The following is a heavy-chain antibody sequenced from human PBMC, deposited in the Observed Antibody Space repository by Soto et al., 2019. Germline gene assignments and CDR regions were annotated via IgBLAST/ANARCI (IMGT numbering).Heavy chain of an antibody. CDR1: GYSFTDYH. D-gene: IGHD2-8*01. CDR2: INPKSGGT. Sequence: ASVKVSCKASGYSFTDYHIHWVRQAPGQGLEWLGRINPKSGGTSTAQKFQGWVTMTRDRSISTVYMELTRVRSDDTAVYFCARGHSTDCSNGVCSFFYNHEMDVWGQGTTVTVSS. V-gene: IGHV1-2*04. J-gene: IGHJ6*02. CDR3: ARGHSTDCSNGVCSFFYNHEMDV.